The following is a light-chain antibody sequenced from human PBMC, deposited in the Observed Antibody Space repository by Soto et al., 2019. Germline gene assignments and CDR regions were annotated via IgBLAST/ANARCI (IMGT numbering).Light chain of an antibody. Sequence: QSALTQPASVSGSPGQSITISCTGTSSDIGAYNYVSWYQQYPGKAPKLILYDVSYWPSGVSSRFSGSKSANTASLTVSGLQAEDEADYYCSSYATGSSLFIFGGGTKLTVL. CDR1: SSDIGAYNY. J-gene: IGLJ2*01. V-gene: IGLV2-14*03. CDR2: DVS. CDR3: SSYATGSSLFI.